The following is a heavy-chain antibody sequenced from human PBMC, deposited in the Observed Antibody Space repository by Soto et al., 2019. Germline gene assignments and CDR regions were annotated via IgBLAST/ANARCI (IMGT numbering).Heavy chain of an antibody. CDR2: VNPSGGHT. CDR1: GDTFTDYY. CDR3: ARGGHVVVVTAALDY. V-gene: IGHV1-46*01. Sequence: QVQVVHSGAEVKKPGATVKVSCKASGDTFTDYYIHWVRQAPGQGLEWMGTVNPSGGHTTYAQHFLGRMTMTRDTSTSTLYMELTSLTSEDTAVYYCARGGHVVVVTAALDYWGQVTLVTVSS. D-gene: IGHD2-21*02. J-gene: IGHJ4*02.